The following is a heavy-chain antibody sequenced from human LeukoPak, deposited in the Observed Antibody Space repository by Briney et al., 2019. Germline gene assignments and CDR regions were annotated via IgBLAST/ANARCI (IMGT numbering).Heavy chain of an antibody. CDR1: GFTFFNYG. D-gene: IGHD6-13*01. J-gene: IGHJ4*02. V-gene: IGHV3-33*06. CDR3: AKVVQYTASTGTGLDY. Sequence: GGSLRLSCAASGFTFFNYGMHWVRQAPGKGLDWVAVIWNDGSYKYYADPVKGRFTISRDNPKNTLYLQMNSLRAEDTATYYCAKVVQYTASTGTGLDYWGQGTLVTVSS. CDR2: IWNDGSYK.